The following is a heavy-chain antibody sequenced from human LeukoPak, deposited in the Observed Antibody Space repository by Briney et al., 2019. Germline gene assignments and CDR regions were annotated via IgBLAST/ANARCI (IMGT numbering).Heavy chain of an antibody. Sequence: GGSLRLSCAASGFTFSSYGMHWVRQAPGKGLEWVANIKQDGSEKYYVDSVKGRFAISRDNAKNSLYLQMNSLRAEDTAVYYCARTYSGSPRYFDYWGQGTLVTVSS. CDR1: GFTFSSYG. V-gene: IGHV3-7*01. CDR3: ARTYSGSPRYFDY. D-gene: IGHD1-26*01. CDR2: IKQDGSEK. J-gene: IGHJ4*02.